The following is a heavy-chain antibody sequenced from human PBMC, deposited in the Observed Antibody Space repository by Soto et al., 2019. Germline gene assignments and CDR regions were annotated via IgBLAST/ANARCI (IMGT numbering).Heavy chain of an antibody. CDR3: AIPLDGSGSYSAFHI. V-gene: IGHV3-33*01. Sequence: QVQLVESGGGVVQPGRSLRLSCAASGFTFSSYGMHWVRQAPGKGLEWVAVIWYDGSNKYYADSVKGRFTICRDNSKNTLYLPMKSLTAKDTAVHSGAIPLDGSGSYSAFHIWGQGTMVTVSS. CDR2: IWYDGSNK. CDR1: GFTFSSYG. J-gene: IGHJ3*02. D-gene: IGHD3-10*01.